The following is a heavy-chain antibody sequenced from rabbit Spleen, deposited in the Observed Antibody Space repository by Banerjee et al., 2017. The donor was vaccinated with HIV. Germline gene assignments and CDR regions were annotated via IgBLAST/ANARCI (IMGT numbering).Heavy chain of an antibody. D-gene: IGHD1-1*01. CDR3: ARDTATSFSTYGMDL. CDR2: TAGGRSSFT. V-gene: IGHV1S40*01. Sequence: QSLEESGGDLVKPGASLTLTCTASGFSFSNSYYMCWVRQAPGKGLEWIACTAGGRSSFTYYASWAKGRFTISKASSTTVTLQMTSLTAADTATYFCARDTATSFSTYGMDLWGPGTLVTVS. J-gene: IGHJ6*01. CDR1: GFSFSNSYY.